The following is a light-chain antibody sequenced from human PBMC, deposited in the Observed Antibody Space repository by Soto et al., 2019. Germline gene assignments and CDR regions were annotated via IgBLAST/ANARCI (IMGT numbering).Light chain of an antibody. CDR3: SSYTNINTRACV. CDR2: SDN. J-gene: IGLJ1*01. CDR1: RSNIQSNT. V-gene: IGLV1-44*01. Sequence: QSVLTQPPSASGTPGQRVIISCSGSRSNIQSNTVNWYQQLPGTAPKLLIHSDNMRPSGVPDRFSGSKSGTSASLAISGLQSEDEAEYYCSSYTNINTRACVFGTGTKVTVL.